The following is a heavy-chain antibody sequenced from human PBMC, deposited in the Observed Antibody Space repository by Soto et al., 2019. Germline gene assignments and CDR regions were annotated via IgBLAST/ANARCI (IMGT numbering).Heavy chain of an antibody. CDR3: AATLYDYDILTGYFAFDI. CDR2: IVVGSGNT. CDR1: GFTFTSSA. Sequence: SVKVCCKASGFTFTSSAMQWVRQARGQRLEWIGWIVVGSGNTNYAQKFQERVTITRDMSTSTAYMELSSLRSEDTAVYYCAATLYDYDILTGYFAFDIWGQGTMVTVSS. V-gene: IGHV1-58*02. J-gene: IGHJ3*02. D-gene: IGHD3-9*01.